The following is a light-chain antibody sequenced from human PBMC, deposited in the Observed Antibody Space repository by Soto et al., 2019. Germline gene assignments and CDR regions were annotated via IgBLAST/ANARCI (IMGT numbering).Light chain of an antibody. J-gene: IGLJ2*01. CDR3: SSHTSSSFVV. Sequence: QSALTQPASVSGSPGQSITISCTGTSSDVGGYNYVSWYQQHPGKAPKLLIYDVSDRPSGVSNRFSGSKSGNTASLTISGLQAEDEADYYCSSHTSSSFVVFGGGTKVTVL. CDR2: DVS. V-gene: IGLV2-14*03. CDR1: SSDVGGYNY.